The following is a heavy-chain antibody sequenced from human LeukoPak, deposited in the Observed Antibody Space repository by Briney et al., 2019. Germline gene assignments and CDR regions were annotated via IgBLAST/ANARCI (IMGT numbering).Heavy chain of an antibody. CDR3: ASGYYYWYFDY. CDR1: GYTFTGYY. V-gene: IGHV1-46*01. Sequence: ASVKVSCKASGYTFTGYYMHWVRQAPGQGLEWMGIINPSGGSTSYAQKFQGRVTMTRDMSTSTVYMELSSLRSEDTAVYYCASGYYYWYFDYWGQGTLVTVSS. J-gene: IGHJ4*02. D-gene: IGHD1-26*01. CDR2: INPSGGST.